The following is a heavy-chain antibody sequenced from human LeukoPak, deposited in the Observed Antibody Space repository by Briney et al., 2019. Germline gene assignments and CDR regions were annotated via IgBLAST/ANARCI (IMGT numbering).Heavy chain of an antibody. CDR3: AGDRRYSSASEDY. CDR2: IYSGGGT. J-gene: IGHJ4*02. CDR1: GFTVSSTY. D-gene: IGHD6-6*01. V-gene: IGHV3-53*01. Sequence: GGSLRLSCAASGFTVSSTYMSWVRQAPGKGLEWGSVIYSGGGTYYADSVKGRFTTSRANSKNTPYLHMKSMGGEATAVYYCAGDRRYSSASEDYWGQGTLVTVSS.